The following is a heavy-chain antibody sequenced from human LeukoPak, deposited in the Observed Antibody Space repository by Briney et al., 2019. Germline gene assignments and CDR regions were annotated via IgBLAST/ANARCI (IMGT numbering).Heavy chain of an antibody. Sequence: GGSLRLSCAVSGFTFSTYWMSWVRQAPGKGLEWVANIKQDGSENYYVDSVKGRFTISRDNAKNSLYLQMNSLRAEDTAMYYCASTRCTGTSCYLPILDWGQGILVTVSS. J-gene: IGHJ4*02. D-gene: IGHD2-2*01. CDR3: ASTRCTGTSCYLPILD. V-gene: IGHV3-7*01. CDR2: IKQDGSEN. CDR1: GFTFSTYW.